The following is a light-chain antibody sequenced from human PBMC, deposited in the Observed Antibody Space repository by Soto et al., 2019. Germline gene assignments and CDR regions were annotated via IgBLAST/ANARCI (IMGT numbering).Light chain of an antibody. V-gene: IGKV3-20*01. CDR1: QSVNSRY. Sequence: EIVLTQSPGTLSLSPGEGATLSCRASQSVNSRYFAWYQQKRGEAPRLLIYDASSRATGTSDRISGSGSGTHFTLTIRRLKPEEFAVYLCQDSPRTFGQGTKVEIK. CDR2: DAS. J-gene: IGKJ1*01. CDR3: QDSPRT.